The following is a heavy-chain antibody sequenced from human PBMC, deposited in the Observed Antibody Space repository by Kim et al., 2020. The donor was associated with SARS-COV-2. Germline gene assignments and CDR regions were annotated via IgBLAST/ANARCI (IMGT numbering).Heavy chain of an antibody. Sequence: GGSLRLSCAASGFTFSSYGMHWVRQAPGKGLEWVAVIWYDGSNKYYADSVKGRFTISRDNSKNTLYLQMNSLRAEDTAVYYCARGGRRLTTVTTGDWYFDLWGRGTLVTVSS. CDR3: ARGGRRLTTVTTGDWYFDL. D-gene: IGHD4-17*01. V-gene: IGHV3-33*01. CDR1: GFTFSSYG. CDR2: IWYDGSNK. J-gene: IGHJ2*01.